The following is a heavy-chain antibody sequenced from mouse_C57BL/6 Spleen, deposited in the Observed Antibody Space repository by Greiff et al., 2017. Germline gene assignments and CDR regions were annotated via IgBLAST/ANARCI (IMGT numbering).Heavy chain of an antibody. J-gene: IGHJ2*01. CDR2: INPNNGGT. CDR1: GYTFTDYY. Sequence: VQLQQSGPELVKPGASVKISCKASGYTFTDYYMNWVKQSHGKSLEWIGDINPNNGGTSYNQKFKGKATLTVDKSSSTAYMELRSLTSEDSAVYYCAREGYYGRDFDYWGQGTTRTVTS. V-gene: IGHV1-26*01. D-gene: IGHD1-1*01. CDR3: AREGYYGRDFDY.